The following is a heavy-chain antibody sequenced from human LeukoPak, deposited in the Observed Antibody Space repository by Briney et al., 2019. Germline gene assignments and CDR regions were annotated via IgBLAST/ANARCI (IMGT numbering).Heavy chain of an antibody. CDR3: ARGGD. D-gene: IGHD1-26*01. CDR2: IWFDGSNK. J-gene: IGHJ4*02. CDR1: GFTFSNYD. Sequence: SGGSLRLSCAASGFTFSNYDMHWVRQAPGKGLEWVAVIWFDGSNKFYADSVKGRFTISRDNSKNSLYLQMNSLRAEDTAMYYCARGGDWGQGTLVTVSS. V-gene: IGHV3-33*01.